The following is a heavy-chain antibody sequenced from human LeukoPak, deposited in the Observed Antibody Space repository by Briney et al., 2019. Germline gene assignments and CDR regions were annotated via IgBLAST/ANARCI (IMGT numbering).Heavy chain of an antibody. CDR2: IYSGGST. D-gene: IGHD3-10*01. CDR1: GFTVRSNY. V-gene: IGHV3-53*01. Sequence: GGSLRLSCAASGFTVRSNYMSWVRQAPGKGLEWVSVIYSGGSTYYADSVKGRFTISRDNSKNTLYLQMNSLRAEDTAVYYCAKGGGPTYYYGAGSWYGMDVWGQGTTVTVSS. J-gene: IGHJ6*02. CDR3: AKGGGPTYYYGAGSWYGMDV.